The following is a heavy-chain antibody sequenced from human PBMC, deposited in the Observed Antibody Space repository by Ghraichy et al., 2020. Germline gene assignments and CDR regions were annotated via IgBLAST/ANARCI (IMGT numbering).Heavy chain of an antibody. J-gene: IGHJ4*02. V-gene: IGHV4-34*01. D-gene: IGHD2-15*01. Sequence: SQTLSLTCAVYGGSISGYYWSWIRQTPGKGLEWIGEINHSGSTNYNPSLKSRVTISVDTSKNQFSLKLSSVTAADTAVYYCASGYCSGGSCYFDYWGQGTLVTVSS. CDR1: GGSISGYY. CDR2: INHSGST. CDR3: ASGYCSGGSCYFDY.